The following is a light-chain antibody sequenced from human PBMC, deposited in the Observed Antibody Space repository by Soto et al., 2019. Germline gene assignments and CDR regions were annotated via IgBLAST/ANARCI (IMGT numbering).Light chain of an antibody. Sequence: QSVLTQPPSASGSPGQSVTISCTGTSSDVGAYNYVSWYQQLPGKAPKLIIYEVSKRPSGVPDRFSGSKSGNTASLTVSGHQSEDEADYYGTSYAGTYSFFYVFGTGTKVTVL. J-gene: IGLJ1*01. V-gene: IGLV2-8*01. CDR3: TSYAGTYSFFYV. CDR2: EVS. CDR1: SSDVGAYNY.